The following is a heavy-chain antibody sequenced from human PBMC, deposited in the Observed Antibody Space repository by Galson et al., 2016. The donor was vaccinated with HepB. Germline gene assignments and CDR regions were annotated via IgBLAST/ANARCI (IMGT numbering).Heavy chain of an antibody. CDR1: GFAFSTSA. Sequence: SVKVSCKASGFAFSTSAVQWVRQARGQSLEWIGWIVLGSGDTSHPQKFQERVTITRDTSTRTAYMELSSLKSEDTAVYYCAATGGDYGGNYDVFDIWGQGTLVTVSS. J-gene: IGHJ3*02. CDR2: IVLGSGDT. CDR3: AATGGDYGGNYDVFDI. D-gene: IGHD4-23*01. V-gene: IGHV1-58*01.